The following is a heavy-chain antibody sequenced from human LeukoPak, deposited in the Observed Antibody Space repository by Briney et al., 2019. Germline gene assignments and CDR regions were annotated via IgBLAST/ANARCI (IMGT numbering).Heavy chain of an antibody. CDR2: IRYDGSNK. V-gene: IGHV3-30*02. J-gene: IGHJ4*02. CDR1: GFTFSSYG. CDR3: AKDNYDSWSGYCDY. Sequence: PGGSLRLSCAASGFTFSSYGMHWVRQAPGKGLEWVAFIRYDGSNKYYADSVKGRFTISRDNSKNTLYLQMNSLRAEDTAVYYCAKDNYDSWSGYCDYWGQGTLVTVSS. D-gene: IGHD3-3*01.